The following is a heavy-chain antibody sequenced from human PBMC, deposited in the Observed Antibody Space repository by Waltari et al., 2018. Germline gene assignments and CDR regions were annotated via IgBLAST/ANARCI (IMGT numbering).Heavy chain of an antibody. J-gene: IGHJ4*02. Sequence: QVQLVQSGAEVKKPGASVKVSCKASGYTFTGYYMHWVRQAPGQGLEWMGRINPNSGGTNYAKKFQGRGTMTREKSISTAYMELSRLRSDETAVYYCARSVPAPPLGFDYWGQGTLVTVSS. CDR2: INPNSGGT. D-gene: IGHD2-2*01. CDR3: ARSVPAPPLGFDY. CDR1: GYTFTGYY. V-gene: IGHV1-2*06.